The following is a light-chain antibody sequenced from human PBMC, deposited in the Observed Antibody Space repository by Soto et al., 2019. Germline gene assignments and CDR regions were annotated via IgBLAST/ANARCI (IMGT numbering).Light chain of an antibody. CDR1: QGISNY. CDR2: AAS. Sequence: DLQMTQSPSSLSSSLGDSVTITCRASQGISNYLAWYQQKPGKVPKLLIYAASTLQSGVQSRFSGSGSGTDFTLTIRSLQPDDFATYYCKQYDIYRTFGPGTKVDIK. V-gene: IGKV1-27*01. J-gene: IGKJ1*01. CDR3: KQYDIYRT.